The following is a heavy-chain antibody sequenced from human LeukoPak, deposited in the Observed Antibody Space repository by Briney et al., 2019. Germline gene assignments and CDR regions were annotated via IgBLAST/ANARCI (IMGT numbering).Heavy chain of an antibody. Sequence: GGCLRLSCTASGFTFSDYSMNWVRQAAGKGLEWVSFIPSTSSGTIYYADSVKGRFTISRDNGKNSLYLQMGSLRAEDTAVYYCATGDFWSGYTMGYWGQGTLVTVSS. CDR3: ATGDFWSGYTMGY. J-gene: IGHJ4*02. D-gene: IGHD3-3*01. CDR2: IPSTSSGTI. V-gene: IGHV3-48*01. CDR1: GFTFSDYS.